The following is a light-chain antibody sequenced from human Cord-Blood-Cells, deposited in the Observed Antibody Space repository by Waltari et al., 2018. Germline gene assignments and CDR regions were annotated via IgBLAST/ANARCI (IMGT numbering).Light chain of an antibody. CDR3: SSYTCSSTLV. V-gene: IGLV2-14*03. J-gene: IGLJ3*02. Sequence: QSALTQPASVSGSPGQSITISCTGTSSDVGGYNYVSWYQQHPGKAPKRMIYDVSNRPSGVSNRFSGSKSGNTASLTISGLQAEDEADYYCSSYTCSSTLVFGGGTKLTVL. CDR1: SSDVGGYNY. CDR2: DVS.